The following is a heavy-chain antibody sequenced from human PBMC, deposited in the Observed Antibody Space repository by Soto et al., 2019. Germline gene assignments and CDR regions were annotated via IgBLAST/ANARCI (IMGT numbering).Heavy chain of an antibody. Sequence: ASGKVSCKASGYTFTSHGFSWVRQAPGEGLEWMGWISTYNGKTDYAQKFQGRVTMTADTRTNTGYMELRSLRSDDTAVYYCARLLTEGVTYREDAFDIWGQGTKVTVSS. J-gene: IGHJ3*02. CDR3: ARLLTEGVTYREDAFDI. CDR1: GYTFTSHG. CDR2: ISTYNGKT. V-gene: IGHV1-18*01. D-gene: IGHD3-16*02.